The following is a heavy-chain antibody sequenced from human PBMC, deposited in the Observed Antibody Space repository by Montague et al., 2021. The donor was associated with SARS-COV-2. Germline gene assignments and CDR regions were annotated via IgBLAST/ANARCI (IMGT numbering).Heavy chain of an antibody. CDR3: ASGDDNGSGYLDV. Sequence: SETLSLTCAVFDGPFSNFYWSWIRQPPGKGLELIGEINNSGTTYYNPSLTSRVTISVDTSRKQFSLKLNSVTAADAAVYYCASGDDNGSGYLDVWGKGTTVTVSS. J-gene: IGHJ6*03. D-gene: IGHD1-26*01. V-gene: IGHV4-34*01. CDR2: INNSGTT. CDR1: DGPFSNFY.